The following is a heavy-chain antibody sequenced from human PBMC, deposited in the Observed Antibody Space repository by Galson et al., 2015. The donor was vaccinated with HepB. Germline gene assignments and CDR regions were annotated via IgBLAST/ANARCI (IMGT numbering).Heavy chain of an antibody. Sequence: SVKVSCKASGYTFTGYYMHWVRQAPGQGLEWMRWINPNSGGTNYAQKFQGWVTMTRDTSISTAYMELSRLRADDTAVYYCARDQKSYYDFWSGYPDAFDIWGQGTLVTVSS. CDR3: ARDQKSYYDFWSGYPDAFDI. CDR2: INPNSGGT. D-gene: IGHD3-3*01. V-gene: IGHV1-2*04. J-gene: IGHJ3*02. CDR1: GYTFTGYY.